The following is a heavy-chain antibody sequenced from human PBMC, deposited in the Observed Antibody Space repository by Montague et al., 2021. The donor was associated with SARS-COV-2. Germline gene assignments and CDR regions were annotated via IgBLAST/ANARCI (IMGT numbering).Heavy chain of an antibody. V-gene: IGHV4-34*01. D-gene: IGHD2-21*02. Sequence: SETLSLTCDVSGASFNNYYWSWVRQPPGQGLEWIGQITPRGSTQYRPSLRSRLTMSLDSSRGHFSLNLGSVAAADTAVYYCVKSSVVVTNASIIEVWGHGTQVTVSS. J-gene: IGHJ3*01. CDR3: VKSSVVVTNASIIEV. CDR2: ITPRGST. CDR1: GASFNNYY.